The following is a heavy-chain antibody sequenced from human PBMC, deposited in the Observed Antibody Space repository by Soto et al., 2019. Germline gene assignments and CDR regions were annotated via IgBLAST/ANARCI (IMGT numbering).Heavy chain of an antibody. V-gene: IGHV3-30-3*01. CDR3: ARADYDSHNWFDP. J-gene: IGHJ5*02. D-gene: IGHD3-22*01. Sequence: QVQLVESGGGVVQPGRSLRLSCAASGFTFSSYAMHWVRQAPGKGLEWVAVISYDGSNKYYADSVKGRFTISRDNSRNTLYLQMNSLRAEDTAVYYCARADYDSHNWFDPWGQGTLVTVSS. CDR2: ISYDGSNK. CDR1: GFTFSSYA.